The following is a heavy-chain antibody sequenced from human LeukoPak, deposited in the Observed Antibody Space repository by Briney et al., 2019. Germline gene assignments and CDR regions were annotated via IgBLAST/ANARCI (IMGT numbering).Heavy chain of an antibody. D-gene: IGHD6-19*01. CDR2: VNPNSGGT. Sequence: ASVKVSCKASGYTFTGYYMHWVRQAPGHGLEWMGWVNPNSGGTNYAQKFQGRVTMTRDTSISTAFMELSRLRSDDTAVYYCARDPGGSGWYFGFWGQGTLATVSS. V-gene: IGHV1-2*02. CDR3: ARDPGGSGWYFGF. CDR1: GYTFTGYY. J-gene: IGHJ4*02.